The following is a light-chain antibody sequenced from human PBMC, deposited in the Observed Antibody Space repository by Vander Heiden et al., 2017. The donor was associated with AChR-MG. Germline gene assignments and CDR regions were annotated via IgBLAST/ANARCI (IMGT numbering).Light chain of an antibody. Sequence: EIVLTQSPGTLSLSPGESATLSCRASQSVNTNYLAWYQQKPGQAPRLLLYGASSRATGIPDRFSGSGSGTDFTLTINRLEPEDFAVYYCQQYTYAPPGYTFGQGTKLEIK. CDR2: GAS. CDR1: QSVNTNY. CDR3: QQYTYAPPGYT. V-gene: IGKV3-20*01. J-gene: IGKJ2*01.